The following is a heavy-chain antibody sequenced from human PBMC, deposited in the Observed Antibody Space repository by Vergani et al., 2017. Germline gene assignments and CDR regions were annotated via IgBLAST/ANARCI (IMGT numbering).Heavy chain of an antibody. CDR2: IYSTGST. CDR3: ARDGWELLDYFYYMDV. J-gene: IGHJ6*03. CDR1: GDSISSGVYY. Sequence: QVRLQESGPGLVKPSQTLSLTCSVSGDSISSGVYYWNWIRQHPGKGLEWIGYIYSTGSTHHNPSLRRRINMSVDTSKNQFSLKLNSVTAADTAMYYCARDGWELLDYFYYMDVCGKGTTVTVSS. D-gene: IGHD1-26*01. V-gene: IGHV4-31*03.